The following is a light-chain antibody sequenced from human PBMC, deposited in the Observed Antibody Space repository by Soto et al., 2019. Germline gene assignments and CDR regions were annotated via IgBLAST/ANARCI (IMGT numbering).Light chain of an antibody. V-gene: IGKV3-20*01. CDR3: QQYGSSPPWT. J-gene: IGKJ1*01. CDR1: QSVSSSY. CDR2: GAS. Sequence: EIVLTQSPGTLSLSPGERATLSCRASQSVSSSYLAWYQQKPGQAPRLLIYGASSRATGIPDRFSGSGSGTDFTLTTSRLEHEDFSVYYCQQYGSSPPWTFGQGTKVEIK.